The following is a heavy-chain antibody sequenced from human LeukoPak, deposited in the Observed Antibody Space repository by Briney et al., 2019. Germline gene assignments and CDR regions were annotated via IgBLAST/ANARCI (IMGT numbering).Heavy chain of an antibody. J-gene: IGHJ4*02. V-gene: IGHV3-13*01. CDR1: GFTFSSYD. CDR2: IGTAGDT. D-gene: IGHD2-15*01. Sequence: PGGSLRLSCAASGFTFSSYDMHWVRQATGKGLEWVSAIGTAGDTYYPGSVKGRFTISRENAKNFLYLQMNSLRAGDTAVYYCARGDCSGGSCYYDYWGQGTLVTVSS. CDR3: ARGDCSGGSCYYDY.